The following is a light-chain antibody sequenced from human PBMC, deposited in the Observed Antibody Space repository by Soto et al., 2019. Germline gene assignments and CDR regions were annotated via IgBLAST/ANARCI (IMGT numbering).Light chain of an antibody. Sequence: QSALTQPASVSGSPGQSITISCTGTSSDVGGYNYVSWYQQHPGKAPKLMIYEVSNRPSGVSNRFSGSKSGNTASLTISGPQAEEVADYYSSSYTSSSTLVVFGTGTKLTV. V-gene: IGLV2-14*01. J-gene: IGLJ1*01. CDR2: EVS. CDR3: SSYTSSSTLVV. CDR1: SSDVGGYNY.